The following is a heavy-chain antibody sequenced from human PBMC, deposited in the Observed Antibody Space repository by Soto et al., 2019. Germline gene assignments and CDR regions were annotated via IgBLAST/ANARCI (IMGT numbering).Heavy chain of an antibody. Sequence: GGSLRLSCAASGFTFSSYAMSWVRQAPGKGLEWVSAISGSGGSTYYADSVKGRFTISRDNSKNTLYLQMNSLRAEDTAVYYCAKDGLYYYGSGSYFGYWGQGTLVTVSS. CDR3: AKDGLYYYGSGSYFGY. CDR1: GFTFSSYA. D-gene: IGHD3-10*01. V-gene: IGHV3-23*01. CDR2: ISGSGGST. J-gene: IGHJ4*02.